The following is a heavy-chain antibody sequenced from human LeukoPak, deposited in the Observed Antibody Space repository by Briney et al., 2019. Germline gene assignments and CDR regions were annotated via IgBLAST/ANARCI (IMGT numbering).Heavy chain of an antibody. CDR2: INHSGTT. V-gene: IGHV4-4*02. CDR1: SGSITSSNY. J-gene: IGHJ5*01. D-gene: IGHD3-22*01. CDR3: ARWYYTGSGYYYDS. Sequence: NTSETLSLTCAVSSGSITSSNYWSWVRQPPGKGLQWIGEINHSGTTNYNPSLRSRVTISVDKSKNQFSLKLSSVTAADTAFYYCARWYYTGSGYYYDSWGQGTLVTVSS.